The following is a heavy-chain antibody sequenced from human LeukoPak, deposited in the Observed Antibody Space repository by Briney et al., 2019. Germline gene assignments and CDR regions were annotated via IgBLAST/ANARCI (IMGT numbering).Heavy chain of an antibody. D-gene: IGHD6-6*01. V-gene: IGHV1-2*02. J-gene: IGHJ3*01. CDR1: GYIFTDYY. CDR3: ARDPPGSAASRQIFDV. CDR2: INPNSGGT. Sequence: ASVKVSCKASGYIFTDYYMHWVRQAPGQGLECMGWINPNSGGTDYAQRFQGRVTMTRDTSISTAYMELSRLTSDDTAVYYCARDPPGSAASRQIFDVWGQGTMVTVSS.